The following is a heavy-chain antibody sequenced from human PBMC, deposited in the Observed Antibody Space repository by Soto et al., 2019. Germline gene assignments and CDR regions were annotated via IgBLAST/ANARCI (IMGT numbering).Heavy chain of an antibody. CDR1: GYTFTSYA. J-gene: IGHJ6*02. CDR3: ARWATERYYYYHYRKDF. V-gene: IGHV1-3*01. Sequence: ASGKVSCKASGYTFTSYAMHWVRQAPGQRLEWMGWINAGNGNTKYSQKFQGRVTITRDTSASTAYMELSSLRSEDTAVYYCARWATERYYYYHYRKDFSSQGTT. CDR2: INAGNGNT. D-gene: IGHD5-12*01.